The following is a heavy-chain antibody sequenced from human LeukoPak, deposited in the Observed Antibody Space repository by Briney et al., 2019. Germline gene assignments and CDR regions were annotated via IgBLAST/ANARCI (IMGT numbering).Heavy chain of an antibody. CDR3: ARDDSTFDY. V-gene: IGHV3-53*01. CDR2: IYSVGST. D-gene: IGHD3-22*01. CDR1: RFTVSSNY. J-gene: IGHJ4*02. Sequence: GGSLRLSCAASRFTVSSNYLSWVRPAPGKGLEGVSVIYSVGSTYYAYPLKRRCTISRENSKNTLYLQMNSLRAEDTAVYYWARDDSTFDYWGQGTLVTVSS.